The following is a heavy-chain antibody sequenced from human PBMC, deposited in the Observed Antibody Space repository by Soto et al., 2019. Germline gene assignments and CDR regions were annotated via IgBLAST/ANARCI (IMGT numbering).Heavy chain of an antibody. D-gene: IGHD6-13*01. J-gene: IGHJ4*02. V-gene: IGHV1-69*04. CDR2: IIPILGIA. Sequence: GASVKVSCKASGGTFSSYTISWVRQAPGQGLEWMGRIIPILGIANYAQKFQGRVTITADKSTSTAYMELSSLRSEDTAVYYCARDLSSSSCLDYWGQGTLVTVSS. CDR1: GGTFSSYT. CDR3: ARDLSSSSCLDY.